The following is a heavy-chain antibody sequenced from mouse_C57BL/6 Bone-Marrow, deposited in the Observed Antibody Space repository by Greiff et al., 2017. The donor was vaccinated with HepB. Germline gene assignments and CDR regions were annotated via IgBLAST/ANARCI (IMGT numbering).Heavy chain of an antibody. J-gene: IGHJ3*01. CDR3: ASWDGDFAY. CDR1: GYTFTDYY. D-gene: IGHD4-1*01. V-gene: IGHV1-19*01. CDR2: INPYNGGT. Sequence: EVQLQQSGPVLVKPGASVKMSCKASGYTFTDYYMNWVKQSHGKSLEWIGVINPYNGGTSYNQKFKGKATLTVDKSSSTAYMELNSLTSEDSAVYYCASWDGDFAYWGQGTLFTVSA.